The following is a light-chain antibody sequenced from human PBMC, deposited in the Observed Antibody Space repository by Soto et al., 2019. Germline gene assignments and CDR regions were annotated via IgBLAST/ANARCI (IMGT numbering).Light chain of an antibody. Sequence: QSVLTQPPSVSGAPGQRVTISCTASSSNIGAGYDVHWYQRLPGTAPKVLIYSNNNRPSGVPDRFSGSKSGTSASLAITGLQAEHEADYYCQSYVSSLSGSYVFGTGTKLTVL. J-gene: IGLJ1*01. V-gene: IGLV1-40*01. CDR3: QSYVSSLSGSYV. CDR2: SNN. CDR1: SSNIGAGYD.